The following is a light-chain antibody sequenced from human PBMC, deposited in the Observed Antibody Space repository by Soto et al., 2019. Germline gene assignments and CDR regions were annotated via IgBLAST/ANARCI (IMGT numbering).Light chain of an antibody. Sequence: DIQMTQAPSSMSAYVGDRVTITCRASQNIRTYLSWYQQKPGKAPNLLIYATSTLQSGVPSRFSSSGSGTDFTLTISSLQPEDFATYYCQQSYSATPITFGQGTRLDVK. V-gene: IGKV1-39*01. CDR1: QNIRTY. J-gene: IGKJ5*01. CDR2: ATS. CDR3: QQSYSATPIT.